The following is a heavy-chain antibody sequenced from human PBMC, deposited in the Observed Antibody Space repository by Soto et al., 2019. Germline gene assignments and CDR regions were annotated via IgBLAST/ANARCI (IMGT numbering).Heavy chain of an antibody. CDR3: ARGSPYYYGSGSYSAFDI. CDR1: GYTFTGYY. Sequence: QVQLVQSGAEVKKPGASVKVSCKASGYTFTGYYMHWVRQAPGQGLEWMGWINPNSGGTNYAQKFQGWGTMTRDTSISTAYMELSRLRSDDSAVYYCARGSPYYYGSGSYSAFDIWGQGTMVTVSS. D-gene: IGHD3-10*01. CDR2: INPNSGGT. J-gene: IGHJ3*02. V-gene: IGHV1-2*04.